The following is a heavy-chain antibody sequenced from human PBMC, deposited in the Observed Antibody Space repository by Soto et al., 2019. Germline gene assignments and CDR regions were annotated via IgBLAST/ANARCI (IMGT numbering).Heavy chain of an antibody. J-gene: IGHJ4*02. CDR1: GVSITGTSY. V-gene: IGHV4-4*07. CDR2: FSLSGTT. Sequence: SETLSLTCTVSGVSITGTSYWSWIRQPAGKGLEWIGRFSLSGTTNYNPSLRSRVTMSADVSKNQFSLRLTSVTAADTALYHCARGMTPPGAPAWYYFDSWGQGTLVTVSS. D-gene: IGHD2-8*02. CDR3: ARGMTPPGAPAWYYFDS.